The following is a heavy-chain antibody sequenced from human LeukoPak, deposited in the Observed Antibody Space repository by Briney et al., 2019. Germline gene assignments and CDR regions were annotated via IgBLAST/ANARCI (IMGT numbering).Heavy chain of an antibody. D-gene: IGHD6-19*01. Sequence: PSETLSLTCTVSGGSISSYYWSWIRQPPGKGLEWIGYIYYSGSTNYNPSLKSRVTISVDTSKNQFSLKLSSVTAADTAVYYCARAGKRQWLEYWGQGTLVTVSS. J-gene: IGHJ4*02. CDR3: ARAGKRQWLEY. CDR2: IYYSGST. V-gene: IGHV4-59*01. CDR1: GGSISSYY.